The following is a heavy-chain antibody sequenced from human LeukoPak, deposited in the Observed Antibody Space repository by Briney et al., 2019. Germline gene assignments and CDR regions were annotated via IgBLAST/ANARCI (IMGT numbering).Heavy chain of an antibody. D-gene: IGHD6-13*01. CDR3: ARGIITAAGAGLDY. Sequence: SQTLSLTCTVSGGSISSGDYYWSWIRQPPGKGLEWIGYIYYSGSTYYNPSLKSRVTISVDTSKNQFSLKLSPVTAADTAVYYCARGIITAAGAGLDYWGQGTLVTVSS. CDR2: IYYSGST. J-gene: IGHJ4*02. V-gene: IGHV4-30-4*01. CDR1: GGSISSGDYY.